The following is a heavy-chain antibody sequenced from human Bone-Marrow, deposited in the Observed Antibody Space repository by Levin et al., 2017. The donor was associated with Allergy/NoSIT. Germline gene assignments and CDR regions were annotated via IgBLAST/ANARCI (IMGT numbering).Heavy chain of an antibody. CDR1: GGTFSSYA. CDR2: IIPIFGTA. V-gene: IGHV1-69*06. CDR3: ARVRWLVQGPGWFDP. D-gene: IGHD6-19*01. J-gene: IGHJ5*02. Sequence: SVKVSCKASGGTFSSYAISWVRQAPGQGLEWMGGIIPIFGTANYAQKFQGRVTITADKSTSTAYMELSSLRSEDTAVYYCARVRWLVQGPGWFDPWGQGTLVTVSS.